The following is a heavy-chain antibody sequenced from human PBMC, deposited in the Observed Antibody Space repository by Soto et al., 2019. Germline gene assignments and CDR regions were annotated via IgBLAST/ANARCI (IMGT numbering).Heavy chain of an antibody. CDR2: IYYTGIT. V-gene: IGHV4-31*03. D-gene: IGHD4-17*01. CDR1: GGSVSSGGYY. J-gene: IGHJ4*02. CDR3: ASEPTVPSGFDS. Sequence: SETLSLTCNVSGGSVSSGGYYWSWIRQHPGKGLEWIGYIYYTGITYYNPSLQSRVTVSLGTSKNQFSLTLTSVAAADTAIYYCASEPTVPSGFDSWGQGTRVTVSS.